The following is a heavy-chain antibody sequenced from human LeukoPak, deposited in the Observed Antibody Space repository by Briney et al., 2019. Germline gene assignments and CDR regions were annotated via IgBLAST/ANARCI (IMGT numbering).Heavy chain of an antibody. CDR1: GGSISSGDYY. D-gene: IGHD3-22*01. J-gene: IGHJ4*02. V-gene: IGHV4-30-4*01. Sequence: SETLSLTCTVSGGSISSGDYYWSWIRQPPGKGLEWIGYIYYSGSTYYNPSLKSRVTISVDASKNQFSLKLSSVTAADTAVYYCARGRYYDSSGYYLDGDYWGQGTLVTVSS. CDR3: ARGRYYDSSGYYLDGDY. CDR2: IYYSGST.